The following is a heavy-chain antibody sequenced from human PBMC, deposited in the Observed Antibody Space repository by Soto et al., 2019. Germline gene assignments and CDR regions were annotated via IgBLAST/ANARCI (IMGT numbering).Heavy chain of an antibody. D-gene: IGHD3-16*01. V-gene: IGHV3-23*01. CDR3: EKRKLDTRTWGPAFDV. CDR2: ISGSGDST. J-gene: IGHJ3*01. CDR1: GFTFSSFA. Sequence: GGSLRLSCAASGFTFSSFAMSWVRQAPGKGLEWVSAISGSGDSTFYPDSVKGRFTISRDNSKNTLYLQMNSLRAEDTAVYYCEKRKLDTRTWGPAFDVWGQGTMVTVSS.